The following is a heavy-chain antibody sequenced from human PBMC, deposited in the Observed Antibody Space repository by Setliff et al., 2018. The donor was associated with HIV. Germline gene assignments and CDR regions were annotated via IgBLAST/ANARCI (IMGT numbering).Heavy chain of an antibody. V-gene: IGHV4-59*08. J-gene: IGHJ4*02. CDR2: IYYSGST. Sequence: PSETLSLTCTVSGGSISSYYWSWIRQPPGKGLEWIGYIYYSGSTNYNPSLKSRVTISVDTSKNQFSLKLSSVTAADTAVYYCARLGWHFHFYYFDYWGQGTLVTVSS. CDR3: ARLGWHFHFYYFDY. D-gene: IGHD3-3*02. CDR1: GGSISSYY.